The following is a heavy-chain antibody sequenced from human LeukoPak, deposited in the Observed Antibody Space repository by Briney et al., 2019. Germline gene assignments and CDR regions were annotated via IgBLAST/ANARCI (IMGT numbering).Heavy chain of an antibody. Sequence: SETLSLTCAVYGGSFSGYYWSWIRQPPGKGLEWIGEINHSGSTNYNPSLKSRVTISVDTSKNQFSLKLSSVTAADTAVYYCASRPGILRAYYMDVWGKGTTVTVSS. D-gene: IGHD4-17*01. V-gene: IGHV4-34*01. CDR2: INHSGST. CDR3: ASRPGILRAYYMDV. J-gene: IGHJ6*03. CDR1: GGSFSGYY.